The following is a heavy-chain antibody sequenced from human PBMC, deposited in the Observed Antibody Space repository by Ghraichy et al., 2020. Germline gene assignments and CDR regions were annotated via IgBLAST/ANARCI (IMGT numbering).Heavy chain of an antibody. J-gene: IGHJ4*02. CDR2: ISVNGDTT. CDR1: GFTFSSFA. D-gene: IGHD1-14*01. Sequence: GGSLRLSCAASGFTFSSFAMSWARQAPGKGLEWVSAISVNGDTTYNADSVKGRFTISRDISKNTLYLQMNSLRSEDTAVYYCAKVVTNHLGVVGYYFDYWGQGTLVTVSS. V-gene: IGHV3-23*01. CDR3: AKVVTNHLGVVGYYFDY.